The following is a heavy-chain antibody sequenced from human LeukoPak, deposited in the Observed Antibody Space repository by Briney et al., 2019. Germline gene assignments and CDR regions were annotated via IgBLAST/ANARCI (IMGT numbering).Heavy chain of an antibody. CDR3: ANGGYYSLDS. J-gene: IGHJ4*02. D-gene: IGHD2-15*01. CDR1: GFTFRNYG. CDR2: ISYVGSNK. V-gene: IGHV3-30*18. Sequence: GGSLRLSCAASGFTFRNYGMHWVRQAPGKGLEWVAVISYVGSNKYYADSVKGRFTISRDNSKRTLFLQTDSLRGEDTAVYYCANGGYYSLDSWGQGTLVTVSS.